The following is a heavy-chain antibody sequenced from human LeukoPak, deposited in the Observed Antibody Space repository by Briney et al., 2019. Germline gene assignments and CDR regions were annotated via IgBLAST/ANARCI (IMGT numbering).Heavy chain of an antibody. J-gene: IGHJ3*02. Sequence: PGGSLRLSCAASGFTFSSYGMHWVRQAPGKGLEWVAFIRYDGSSKYYADSAKGRFTISRDNSKNTLYLQMNSLRAEDTAVYYCAKPLGPDYYDSSGVRIDHAFDIWGQGTMVTVSS. V-gene: IGHV3-30*02. D-gene: IGHD3-22*01. CDR3: AKPLGPDYYDSSGVRIDHAFDI. CDR1: GFTFSSYG. CDR2: IRYDGSSK.